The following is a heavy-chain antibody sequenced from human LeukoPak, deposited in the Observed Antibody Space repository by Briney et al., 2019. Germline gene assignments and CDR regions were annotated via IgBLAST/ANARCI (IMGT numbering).Heavy chain of an antibody. CDR3: ARRAMDNSYCYYMDV. V-gene: IGHV1-8*03. CDR1: GYTFTIYN. J-gene: IGHJ6*03. CDR2: MNPKSGNT. Sequence: ASVEVSCKASGYTFTIYNINWVRQVTGQGLEWMGWMNPKSGNTGYAHKFQGRVTITINTSISTDYLEVSRLRYEDAAAYDFARRAMDNSYCYYMDVWGKGTTVTVSS. D-gene: IGHD3/OR15-3a*01.